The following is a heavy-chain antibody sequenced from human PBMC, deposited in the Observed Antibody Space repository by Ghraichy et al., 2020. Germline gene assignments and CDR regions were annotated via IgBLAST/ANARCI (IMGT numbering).Heavy chain of an antibody. V-gene: IGHV3-7*03. Sequence: GGSLRLSCAASGFTFSSYWMSWVRQAPGKGLEWVANIKQDGSEKYYVDSVKGRFTISRDNAKNSLYLQMNSLRAEDTAVYYCARDTYYYDSSGYYSVYYYGMDVWRQGTTVTVSS. CDR1: GFTFSSYW. CDR2: IKQDGSEK. D-gene: IGHD3-22*01. J-gene: IGHJ6*02. CDR3: ARDTYYYDSSGYYSVYYYGMDV.